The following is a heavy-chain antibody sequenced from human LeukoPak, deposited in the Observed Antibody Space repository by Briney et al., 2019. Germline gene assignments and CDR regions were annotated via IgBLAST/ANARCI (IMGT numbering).Heavy chain of an antibody. V-gene: IGHV3-23*01. CDR3: ATSWGPDTSAFRWGRDGMDV. D-gene: IGHD3-16*01. J-gene: IGHJ6*02. CDR1: GLTFNNYA. Sequence: PGGSLRLSCAVSGLTFNNYAMSWVRQAPGKGQEWVSAISKSGDHTYYAASAKGRFTIYRDNSKNTQYLQMNSLRAEDTAVYYCATSWGPDTSAFRWGRDGMDVWGQGTTVIVS. CDR2: ISKSGDHT.